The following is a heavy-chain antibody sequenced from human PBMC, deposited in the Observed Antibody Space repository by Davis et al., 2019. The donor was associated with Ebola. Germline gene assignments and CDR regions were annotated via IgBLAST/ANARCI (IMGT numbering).Heavy chain of an antibody. CDR2: ISDYNGNT. V-gene: IGHV1-18*04. Sequence: AASVKVSCKASGYTFTSYGISWVRQAPGQGLEWMGWISDYNGNTNYAQKLQGRVTMTTDTSTSTAYMELRSLRSDDTAVYYCARDPYCSGGSCYYYGMDVWGQGTTVTVSS. CDR3: ARDPYCSGGSCYYYGMDV. D-gene: IGHD2-15*01. CDR1: GYTFTSYG. J-gene: IGHJ6*02.